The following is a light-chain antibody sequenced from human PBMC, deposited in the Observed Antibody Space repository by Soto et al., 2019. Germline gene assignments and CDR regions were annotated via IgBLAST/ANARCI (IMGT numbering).Light chain of an antibody. CDR1: QGISNF. V-gene: IGKV1-27*01. CDR2: GAS. CDR3: QKYNSDPRM. J-gene: IGKJ1*01. Sequence: DFKMTQSPSSLSASVGDRVTMTCRASQGISNFVAWYQQRPGKVPRLLIYGASTLHAGVPSRFSGSASGTEFTLTITSLQPEDVATYYYQKYNSDPRMFGQGTKVEIK.